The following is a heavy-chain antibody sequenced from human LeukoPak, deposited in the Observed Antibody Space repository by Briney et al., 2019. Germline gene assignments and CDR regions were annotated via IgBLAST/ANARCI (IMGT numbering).Heavy chain of an antibody. J-gene: IGHJ3*02. CDR2: FSPGDGET. CDR3: ATRLGEFSSRDAFNI. V-gene: IGHV1-24*01. Sequence: ASVKVSCKVSGYSLTELSMHWVRQAPGEGLEWVGGFSPGDGETIYAQRFQGRVTMTEATSTDTAYMELRSLTYEDTAVYYCATRLGEFSSRDAFNIRGQGTMVTVSS. D-gene: IGHD3-16*02. CDR1: GYSLTELS.